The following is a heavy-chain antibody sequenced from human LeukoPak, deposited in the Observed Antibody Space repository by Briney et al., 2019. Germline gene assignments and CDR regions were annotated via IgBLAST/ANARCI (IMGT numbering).Heavy chain of an antibody. J-gene: IGHJ6*03. Sequence: ASVKVSCKVSGHTLRKLSMHWVRQAPGKGLEWMGGVHPEDDEAIYAQNFQGRVSVTEDTSTETAYMELSSLRSEDTAIYYCAAGVMGHYFYMGVWGEGTTVTVSS. CDR1: GHTLRKLS. V-gene: IGHV1-24*01. D-gene: IGHD3-16*01. CDR3: AAGVMGHYFYMGV. CDR2: VHPEDDEA.